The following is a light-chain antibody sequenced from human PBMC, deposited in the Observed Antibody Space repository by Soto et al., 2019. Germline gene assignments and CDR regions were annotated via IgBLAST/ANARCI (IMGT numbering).Light chain of an antibody. V-gene: IGKV3-20*01. J-gene: IGKJ4*01. CDR3: QQYGSSSLT. Sequence: EIVLTQSPGTLSLSPGERATLSCRASQSVSSSYLAWYQQKPGQAPRLLIYGASSRATGIPDRFSGSGSGTDFTLTISSLEREDFAVYYCQQYGSSSLTFGGGTKVEIK. CDR2: GAS. CDR1: QSVSSSY.